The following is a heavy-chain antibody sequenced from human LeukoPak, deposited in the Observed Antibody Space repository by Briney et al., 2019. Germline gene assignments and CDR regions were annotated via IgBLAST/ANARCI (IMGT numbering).Heavy chain of an antibody. Sequence: PSQTLSLTCTASSGSISSGDYYWSWIRQPPGKGLEWIGYIYYSGSTYYNPSLKSRVTISVDTSKNQFSLKLSSVTAADTAVYYCARVGRSAYFDYWGQGTLVTVSS. CDR2: IYYSGST. D-gene: IGHD2-15*01. CDR1: SGSISSGDYY. J-gene: IGHJ4*02. V-gene: IGHV4-30-4*08. CDR3: ARVGRSAYFDY.